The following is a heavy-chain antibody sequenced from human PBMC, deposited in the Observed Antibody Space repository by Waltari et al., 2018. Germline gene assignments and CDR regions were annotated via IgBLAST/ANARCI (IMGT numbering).Heavy chain of an antibody. J-gene: IGHJ4*02. CDR1: GFTFSSYG. CDR2: IWYDGSNK. D-gene: IGHD6-13*01. Sequence: QVQLVESGGGVVQPGRSLRLSCAASGFTFSSYGMHWVRQAPGKGLGWVAVIWYDGSNKYYADSVKGRFTISRDNSKNTLYLQMNSLRAEDTAVYYCARDYSSSWYGRGFDYWGQGTLVTVSS. V-gene: IGHV3-33*01. CDR3: ARDYSSSWYGRGFDY.